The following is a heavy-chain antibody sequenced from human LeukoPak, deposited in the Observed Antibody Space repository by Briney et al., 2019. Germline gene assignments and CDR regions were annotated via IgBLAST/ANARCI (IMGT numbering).Heavy chain of an antibody. Sequence: GGSLRLSCAASGSTFSSYWIHWVRQAPGKGLMWVSRINPDGSRTDYADSVKGRFTISRDNAKNSLYLQMNSLRDEDTAVYYCAKSHGTTGTTGGDFDYWGQGTLVTVSS. J-gene: IGHJ4*02. CDR1: GSTFSSYW. D-gene: IGHD1-1*01. CDR3: AKSHGTTGTTGGDFDY. V-gene: IGHV3-74*01. CDR2: INPDGSRT.